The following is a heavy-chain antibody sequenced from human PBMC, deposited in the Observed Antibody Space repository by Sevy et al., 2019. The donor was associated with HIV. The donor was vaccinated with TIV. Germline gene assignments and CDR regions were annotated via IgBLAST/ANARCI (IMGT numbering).Heavy chain of an antibody. CDR1: GFTFSSYA. CDR3: AKERPEDYYYYYGMDV. Sequence: GGSLRLSCAASGFTFSSYAMSWVRQAPGKGLEWVSAISGSGGSTYYADSVKGRFTISRDNSKNTLYLQMNSLRAEDTAVYYCAKERPEDYYYYYGMDVWGQGTTVTVSS. J-gene: IGHJ6*02. V-gene: IGHV3-23*01. CDR2: ISGSGGST.